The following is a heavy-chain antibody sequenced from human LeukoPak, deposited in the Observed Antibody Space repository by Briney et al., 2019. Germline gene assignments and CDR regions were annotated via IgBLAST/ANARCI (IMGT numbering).Heavy chain of an antibody. V-gene: IGHV4-34*01. Sequence: SETLSLTCAVYGGSFSGYYWSWIRQPPGKGLEWIGEINHSGSTNYNPSLKSRVTISVDTSKNQFSLKLSSVTAADTAVYYCARVPRPYSSGWYARRGPYYFDYWGQGTLVTVSS. CDR3: ARVPRPYSSGWYARRGPYYFDY. J-gene: IGHJ4*02. CDR2: INHSGST. CDR1: GGSFSGYY. D-gene: IGHD6-19*01.